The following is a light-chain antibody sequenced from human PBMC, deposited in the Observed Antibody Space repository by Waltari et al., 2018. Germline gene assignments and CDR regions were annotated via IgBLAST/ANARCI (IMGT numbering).Light chain of an antibody. Sequence: QSALTQPASVSGSPGQSINVSCTGTIRDVGGSTYVSWYQQHSGDVPRLLIYDVVKRPSGVSSRFSGSKSDNTARLTISGLQAADEAHYYCSSFTSSSSFVFGSGTKVTV. CDR3: SSFTSSSSFV. CDR2: DVV. V-gene: IGLV2-14*03. J-gene: IGLJ1*01. CDR1: IRDVGGSTY.